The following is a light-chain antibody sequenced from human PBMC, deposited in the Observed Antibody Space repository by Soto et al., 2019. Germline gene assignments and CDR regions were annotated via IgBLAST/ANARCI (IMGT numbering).Light chain of an antibody. V-gene: IGLV2-14*01. CDR1: SSDVGYNY. Sequence: QSALTQPASVSGSPGQSITISCTGTSSDVGYNYVSWYQIHPGKAPKLIIYEVSHRPSGVSNRFSGSKSGNTASLTISGLQAEDEADYYCNSYTNTDPLGLFGGGTKLTVL. CDR2: EVS. J-gene: IGLJ2*01. CDR3: NSYTNTDPLGL.